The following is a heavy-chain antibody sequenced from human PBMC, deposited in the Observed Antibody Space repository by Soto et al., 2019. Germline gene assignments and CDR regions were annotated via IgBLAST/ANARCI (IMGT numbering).Heavy chain of an antibody. J-gene: IGHJ4*02. V-gene: IGHV3-23*01. CDR3: AKVPRGSGYYFAY. D-gene: IGHD3-3*01. CDR1: GFTFSTYA. CDR2: ISGRGGST. Sequence: EVQLLESGGGLVQPGGSLRLSCAASGFTFSTYAMGWVRQAPGKGLEWVSGISGRGGSTYYADSVKGRFTISRDNSKNTLYLQMNSLRAEDTAVYYCAKVPRGSGYYFAYWGQGTLVTVSS.